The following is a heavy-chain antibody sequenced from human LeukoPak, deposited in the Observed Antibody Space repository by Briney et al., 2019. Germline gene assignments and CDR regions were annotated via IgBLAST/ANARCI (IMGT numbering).Heavy chain of an antibody. Sequence: PGGSLRLSWAASGFTVSSNYMNWVRQAPGKGLEWGSVINSGGNAYYADSVKGRFTISRDNSKNMLYLQMNSLRAEDTAVYYCARSQGGTMSLRHFDLWGRGTLVTVSS. CDR2: INSGGNA. J-gene: IGHJ2*01. D-gene: IGHD3-22*01. CDR3: ARSQGGTMSLRHFDL. CDR1: GFTVSSNY. V-gene: IGHV3-66*01.